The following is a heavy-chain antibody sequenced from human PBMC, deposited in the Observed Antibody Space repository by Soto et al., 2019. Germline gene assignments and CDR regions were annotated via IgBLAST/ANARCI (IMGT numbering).Heavy chain of an antibody. V-gene: IGHV3-23*01. CDR2: ISSSGGLT. D-gene: IGHD3-10*01. CDR1: GSTFTSSA. Sequence: EVQLLESGGRLVLPGGSLRLSCAASGSTFTSSAMNWVRQAPGKGLEWVSGISSSGGLTYYADSVKGRFSISRDNSKNTLYLQMNSLRAEDTAVYYCAKVGFSFDYWGQGTLVTVSS. J-gene: IGHJ4*02. CDR3: AKVGFSFDY.